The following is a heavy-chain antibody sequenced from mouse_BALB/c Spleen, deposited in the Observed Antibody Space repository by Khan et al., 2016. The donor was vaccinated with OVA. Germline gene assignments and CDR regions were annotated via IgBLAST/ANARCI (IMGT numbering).Heavy chain of an antibody. J-gene: IGHJ2*01. CDR2: LSYSGRT. CDR3: ASWVTRNKVVETDFEY. D-gene: IGHD1-1*01. V-gene: IGHV3-2*02. CDR1: GYSITSDYA. Sequence: EVQLQESGPGLVKPSQSLSLTCTVTGYSITSDYAWNWIRPFPGNKLEWMGSLSYSGRTSYNPSLKSRISITRDTSKNQFFLPLNSVTTEDTAREDCASWVTRNKVVETDFEYWGQGTTLT.